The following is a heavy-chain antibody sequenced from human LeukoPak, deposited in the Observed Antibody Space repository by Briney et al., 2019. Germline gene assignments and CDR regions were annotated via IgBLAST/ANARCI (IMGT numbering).Heavy chain of an antibody. J-gene: IGHJ4*02. Sequence: GGSLRLSCAASGFTFSRYNMNWVRQAPGKGLEWVANIKQDGSEKYYVDSVKGRFTISRDNAKNSLFLQMNSLRAEDTAVYYCARVRCSSNSCFPDYWGQGTLVTVSS. CDR1: GFTFSRYN. D-gene: IGHD2-2*01. CDR2: IKQDGSEK. CDR3: ARVRCSSNSCFPDY. V-gene: IGHV3-7*01.